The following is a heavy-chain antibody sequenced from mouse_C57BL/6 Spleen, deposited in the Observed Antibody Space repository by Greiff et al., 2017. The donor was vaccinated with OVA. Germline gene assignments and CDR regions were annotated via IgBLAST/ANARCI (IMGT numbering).Heavy chain of an antibody. CDR1: GYTFTSYG. Sequence: QQSCKASGYTFTSYGISWVKQRTGQGLEWIGEIYPRSGNTYYNEKFKGKATLTADKSSSTAYMELRSLTSEDTAVYFCARGYEAMDYWGQGTSVTVSS. D-gene: IGHD2-10*02. J-gene: IGHJ4*01. V-gene: IGHV1-81*01. CDR2: IYPRSGNT. CDR3: ARGYEAMDY.